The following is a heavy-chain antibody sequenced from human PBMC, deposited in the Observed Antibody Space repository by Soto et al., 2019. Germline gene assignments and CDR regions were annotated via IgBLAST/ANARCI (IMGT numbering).Heavy chain of an antibody. D-gene: IGHD2-21*01. J-gene: IGHJ4*02. CDR2: INPNGGST. CDR3: ARSLLQGDF. V-gene: IGHV1-46*01. Sequence: QVQLVQSGAEVKKPGASVKVSCKASGYIFIHYYIHWVRQAPGQGLEWMAIINPNGGSTTYAQKFQGTVTVTSDTSPGTVSMELNSLGSDDTAVYFCARSLLQGDFWGQGTLVTVSS. CDR1: GYIFIHYY.